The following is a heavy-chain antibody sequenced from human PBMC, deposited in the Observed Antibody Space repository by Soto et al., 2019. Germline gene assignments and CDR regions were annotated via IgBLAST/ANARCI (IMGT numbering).Heavy chain of an antibody. D-gene: IGHD6-19*01. Sequence: SQTLSLTCAVSGDSVSSNSAAWNLIRQSPSRGLEWLGRTYYRSKWYNDYAVSVRSRITINPDTSKNQFSLQLNSVTPEDTAVYYCARGREQWLVVWFDPWGQGTLVTAPQ. CDR2: TYYRSKWYN. V-gene: IGHV6-1*01. J-gene: IGHJ5*02. CDR3: ARGREQWLVVWFDP. CDR1: GDSVSSNSAA.